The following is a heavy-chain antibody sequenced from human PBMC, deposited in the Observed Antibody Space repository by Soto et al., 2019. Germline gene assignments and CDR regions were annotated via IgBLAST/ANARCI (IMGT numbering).Heavy chain of an antibody. D-gene: IGHD4-17*01. CDR1: GGSISSGGYS. CDR2: IYHSGST. Sequence: QLQLQESGSGLVTPSQTLSLTCAVSGGSISSGGYSWNWIRQPPGKGLEWIGNIYHSGSTYYNASLTSRVTISVDRSKNQFSLKLSSVTAADTAVYYCGRGDYANAFDIWGQGTMVTVSS. V-gene: IGHV4-30-2*01. CDR3: GRGDYANAFDI. J-gene: IGHJ3*02.